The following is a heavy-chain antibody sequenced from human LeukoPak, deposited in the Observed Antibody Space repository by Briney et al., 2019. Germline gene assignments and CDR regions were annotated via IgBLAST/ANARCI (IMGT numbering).Heavy chain of an antibody. D-gene: IGHD4-17*01. V-gene: IGHV3-11*01. CDR1: GFTFSDYY. CDR2: ISSSGSTI. CDR3: TTSYGVEFVDY. Sequence: GGSLRLSCAASGFTFSDYYMSWIRQAPGKGLEWVSYISSSGSTIYYADSVKGRFTISRDNAKNSLYLQMNSLRAEDTAVYYCTTSYGVEFVDYWGQGTLVTVSS. J-gene: IGHJ4*02.